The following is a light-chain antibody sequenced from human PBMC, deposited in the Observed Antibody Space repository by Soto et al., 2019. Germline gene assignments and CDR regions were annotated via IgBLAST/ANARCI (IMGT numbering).Light chain of an antibody. CDR3: QQYNAWPRT. CDR2: GVS. Sequence: EIGLTQSPGTLSLSPGERAALSCRASQSVSSSYLAWYQQKPGQAPRLLIYGVSTRATGIPARFSGSGSGTEFTLTITSLQSEDFAVYYCQQYNAWPRTFGQGTKVDIK. J-gene: IGKJ1*01. V-gene: IGKV3-15*01. CDR1: QSVSSSY.